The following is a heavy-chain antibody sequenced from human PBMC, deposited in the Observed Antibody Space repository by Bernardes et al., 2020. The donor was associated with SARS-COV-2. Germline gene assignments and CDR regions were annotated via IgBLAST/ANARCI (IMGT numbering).Heavy chain of an antibody. CDR2: ISHDGGHK. D-gene: IGHD6-19*01. CDR1: GFIFSDYA. CDR3: AKILSSAWFDVRVGYCEG. Sequence: GGSLRLSCAASGFIFSDYAMHWVRQAPGKGLEWVALISHDGGHKYYADSVRGRFTVSRDNSKNTLYLHINSLRAEDTAMYYCAKILSSAWFDVRVGYCEGWGQGTLVTVSS. V-gene: IGHV3-30*18. J-gene: IGHJ4*02.